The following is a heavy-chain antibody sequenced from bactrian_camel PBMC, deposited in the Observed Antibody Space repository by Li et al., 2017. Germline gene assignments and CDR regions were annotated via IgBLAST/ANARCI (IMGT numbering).Heavy chain of an antibody. V-gene: IGHV3S31*01. CDR2: ISSSGGTT. CDR3: AAGPYGGSWYD. CDR1: GFTFSSYA. J-gene: IGHJ4*01. D-gene: IGHD6*01. Sequence: DVQLVEFGGGLVQPGGSLRLSCAASGFTFSSYAMTWVRQAPGKGLEWVSHISSSGGTTYYADSIKGRFTMSRDNAKSTLYLQMNSLKTEDTAVYYCAAGPYGGSWYDWGQGTQVTVS.